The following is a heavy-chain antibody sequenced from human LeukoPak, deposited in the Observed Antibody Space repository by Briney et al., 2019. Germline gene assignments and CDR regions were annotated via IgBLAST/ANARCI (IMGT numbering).Heavy chain of an antibody. J-gene: IGHJ4*02. CDR3: ARDSIWFGEYFDY. Sequence: SETLSLTCSASGGSISSSTYYWGWIRQPPGKGLEWIGSISYSGSTYYNPSLKSRVTISVDTSKNQFSLKLSSVTAADTAVYYCARDSIWFGEYFDYWGQGTLVTVSS. CDR2: ISYSGST. D-gene: IGHD3-10*01. V-gene: IGHV4-39*02. CDR1: GGSISSSTYY.